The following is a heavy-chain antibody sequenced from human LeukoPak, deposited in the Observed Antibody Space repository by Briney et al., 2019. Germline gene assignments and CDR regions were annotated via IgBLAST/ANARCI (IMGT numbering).Heavy chain of an antibody. J-gene: IGHJ3*02. CDR3: ARVGFGAFMI. CDR2: IYTSGST. Sequence: PSQTLSLTCTVSGGSISSGSYYWSWIRQPAGKGLEWIGRIYTSGSTNYNPSLKSRVPISVDTSKNQFSLKLSSVTAADTAVYYCARVGFGAFMIWGQGTMVTVSS. CDR1: GGSISSGSYY. V-gene: IGHV4-61*02. D-gene: IGHD3-16*01.